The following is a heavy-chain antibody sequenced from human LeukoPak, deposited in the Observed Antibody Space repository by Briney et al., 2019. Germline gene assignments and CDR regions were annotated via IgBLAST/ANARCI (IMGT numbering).Heavy chain of an antibody. CDR3: ARVHRHVTGIYGGNSGYFDY. CDR1: GFTFSSYA. D-gene: IGHD4-23*01. J-gene: IGHJ4*02. V-gene: IGHV3-30-3*01. CDR2: ISYDGSNK. Sequence: GGSLRLSCAASGFTFSSYAMHWVRQAPGKGLEWVAVISYDGSNKYHADSVKGRFTISRDNSKNTLYLQMNSLRAEDTAVYYCARVHRHVTGIYGGNSGYFDYWGQGTLVTVSS.